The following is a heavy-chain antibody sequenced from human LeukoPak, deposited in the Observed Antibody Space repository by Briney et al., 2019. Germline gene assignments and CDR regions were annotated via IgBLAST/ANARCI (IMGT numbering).Heavy chain of an antibody. CDR2: IKSKIDGRTI. CDR3: TTRRQDGW. CDR1: GFTFSDAW. D-gene: IGHD2-15*01. Sequence: PGGSLRLSCVASGFTFSDAWMSWVRQAPGKGLEWVGRIKSKIDGRTIDYAAPVKGRFTISRDDSRNTLYLQMNSLKTEDTAVYYCTTRRQDGWWGQGTLVTVSS. J-gene: IGHJ4*02. V-gene: IGHV3-15*01.